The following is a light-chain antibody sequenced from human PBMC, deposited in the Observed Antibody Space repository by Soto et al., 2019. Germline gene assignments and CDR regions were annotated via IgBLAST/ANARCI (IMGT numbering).Light chain of an antibody. CDR3: QQYNNWPRT. CDR2: GAS. Sequence: EIVMTQSPATLSVSPGERATLSCRASQSVSSDLAWYHQKPGQATRLLIYGASTRATGIPARFSGSGSGTEFTLTINSLQSVDFAVYYCQQYNNWPRTFGQVTKVDSK. J-gene: IGKJ1*01. CDR1: QSVSSD. V-gene: IGKV3-15*01.